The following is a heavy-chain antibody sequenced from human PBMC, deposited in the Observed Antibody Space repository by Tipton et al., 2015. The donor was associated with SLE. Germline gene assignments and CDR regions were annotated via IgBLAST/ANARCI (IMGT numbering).Heavy chain of an antibody. Sequence: TLSLTCAVYGGSFSGYYWSWIRQPPGKGLEWIGEINHSGSTNYNPSLKSRVTTSIDTSKNQFSLRLSSVTAADTAVYYCAREWGDAFDIWGQGTMVTVSS. V-gene: IGHV4-34*01. CDR1: GGSFSGYY. D-gene: IGHD2-8*01. CDR2: INHSGST. J-gene: IGHJ3*02. CDR3: AREWGDAFDI.